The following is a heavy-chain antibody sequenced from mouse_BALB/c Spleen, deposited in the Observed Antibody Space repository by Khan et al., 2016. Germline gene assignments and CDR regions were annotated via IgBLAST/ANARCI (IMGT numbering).Heavy chain of an antibody. D-gene: IGHD2-4*01. Sequence: EVQLQESGPDLVKPSQSLSLTCTVTGYSITSGYSWHWIRQFPGNKLEWMGYIHYSAITNYNPSLISRISVTRDTSKNQFFLQLNSVTSEDTATYYCVGYDYSDPWFAYWGQGTLVTVSA. V-gene: IGHV3-1*02. CDR1: GYSITSGYS. CDR3: VGYDYSDPWFAY. J-gene: IGHJ3*01. CDR2: IHYSAIT.